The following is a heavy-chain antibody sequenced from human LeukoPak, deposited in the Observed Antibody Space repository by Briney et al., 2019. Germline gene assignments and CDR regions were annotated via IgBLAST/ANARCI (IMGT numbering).Heavy chain of an antibody. J-gene: IGHJ4*02. CDR1: GFTFSSYW. D-gene: IGHD1-1*01. Sequence: GGSLRLSCAASGFTFSSYWMHWVRQAPGKGLVWVSRINTDGSSTSYADSVKGRFTISRDNAKNSLYLQLNSLRAEDTAIYFCANLLENYWGQGTLVTVSS. CDR3: ANLLENY. CDR2: INTDGSST. V-gene: IGHV3-74*01.